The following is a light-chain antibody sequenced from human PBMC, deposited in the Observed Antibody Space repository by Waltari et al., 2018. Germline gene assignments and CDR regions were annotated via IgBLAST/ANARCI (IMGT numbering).Light chain of an antibody. CDR1: SSNIGRNP. V-gene: IGLV1-44*01. J-gene: IGLJ1*01. CDR3: AAWDDSLDAYV. CDR2: GTN. Sequence: QSALTQSPSASGAPGQKVSISCSGTSSNIGRNPVDWYPQPPGTAPKLLLFGTNQRPSGCPDRFVVSKSGSSASLAISGLQSEDEADYYCAAWDDSLDAYVFVTGTKVSVL.